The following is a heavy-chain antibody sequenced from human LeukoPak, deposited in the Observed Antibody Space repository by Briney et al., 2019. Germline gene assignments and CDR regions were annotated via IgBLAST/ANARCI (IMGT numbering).Heavy chain of an antibody. CDR2: INHSGST. D-gene: IGHD2-2*01. CDR1: GGSFSGYY. V-gene: IGHV4-34*01. Sequence: SETLSLTCAVYGGSFSGYYWSWIRQPPGKGLEWIGEINHSGSTNYNPSLKSRVTISVDTSKNQFSLKPSSVTAADTAVYYCARGGYCSSTSCRNWFDPWGQGTLVTVSS. CDR3: ARGGYCSSTSCRNWFDP. J-gene: IGHJ5*02.